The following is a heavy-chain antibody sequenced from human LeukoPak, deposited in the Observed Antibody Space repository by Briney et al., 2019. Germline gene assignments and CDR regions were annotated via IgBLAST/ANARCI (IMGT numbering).Heavy chain of an antibody. CDR2: IIPIFGTA. J-gene: IGHJ5*02. CDR3: ARPKYYYGSGSYLPPGWFDP. D-gene: IGHD3-10*01. Sequence: SVKVSCKASGGTFSSYAISWVRQAPGQGLEWMGGIIPIFGTANYAQKFQGRVTITADESTSTAYMELSSLRSEDTAVYYCARPKYYYGSGSYLPPGWFDPWGQGTLVTVSS. V-gene: IGHV1-69*13. CDR1: GGTFSSYA.